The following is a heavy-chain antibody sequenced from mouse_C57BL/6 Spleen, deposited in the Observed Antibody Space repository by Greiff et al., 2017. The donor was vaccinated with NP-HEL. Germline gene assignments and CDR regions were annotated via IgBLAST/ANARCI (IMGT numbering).Heavy chain of an antibody. Sequence: EVKLVESGPELVKPGASVKISCKASGYSFTDYNMNWVKQSNGKSLEWIGVINPNYGTTSYNQKFKGKATLTVDQSSSTAYMQLNSLTSEDSAVYYCARPYYGSSDWFAYWGQGTLVTVSA. D-gene: IGHD1-1*01. CDR1: GYSFTDYN. V-gene: IGHV1-39*01. CDR3: ARPYYGSSDWFAY. CDR2: INPNYGTT. J-gene: IGHJ3*01.